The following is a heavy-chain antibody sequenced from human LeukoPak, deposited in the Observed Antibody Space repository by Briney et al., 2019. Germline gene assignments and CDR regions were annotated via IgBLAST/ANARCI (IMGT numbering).Heavy chain of an antibody. V-gene: IGHV3-74*03. D-gene: IGHD4-23*01. CDR2: INSDGSST. Sequence: GGSLRLSCAASGFSLSDYWMHWVRQARGEGLVWISVINSDGSSTVYADAVKGRFTISRDNAKNTLYLEMNSLRAEDTAVYYCAGLRWKVTPIYYWGQGTLVTASS. CDR1: GFSLSDYW. CDR3: AGLRWKVTPIYY. J-gene: IGHJ4*02.